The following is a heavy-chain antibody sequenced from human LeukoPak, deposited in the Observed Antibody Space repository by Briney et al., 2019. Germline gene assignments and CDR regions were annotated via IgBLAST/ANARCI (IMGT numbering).Heavy chain of an antibody. J-gene: IGHJ6*03. CDR1: GGSISSYY. CDR2: IYTSGST. V-gene: IGHV4-4*07. CDR3: ARGRVSSSTWYSTYYYFFYMDF. Sequence: SETLSLTCTVSGGSISSYYWSWIRQPAGKGLEWIGRIYTSGSTNYNPSLKSRVTMSVDTSKNQFSLKLSSVTAADTAVYFCARGRVSSSTWYSTYYYFFYMDFWGKGTTVTVSS. D-gene: IGHD4-11*01.